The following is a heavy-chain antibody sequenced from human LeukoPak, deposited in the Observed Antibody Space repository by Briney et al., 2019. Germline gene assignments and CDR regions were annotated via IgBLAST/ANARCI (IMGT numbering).Heavy chain of an antibody. J-gene: IGHJ4*02. Sequence: TGGSLRLSCAASGFTFSSYSMNWVRQAPGKGLEWVSSISSSSSYIYYADSVKGRFTISRDNAKNSLYLQMNSLRAEDTAVYYCARDWEFEGGYWGQGTLVTVSS. V-gene: IGHV3-21*01. CDR1: GFTFSSYS. CDR3: ARDWEFEGGY. D-gene: IGHD3-10*01. CDR2: ISSSSSYI.